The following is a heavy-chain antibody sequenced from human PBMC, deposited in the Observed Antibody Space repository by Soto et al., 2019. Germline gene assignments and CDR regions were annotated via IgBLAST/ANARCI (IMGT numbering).Heavy chain of an antibody. CDR2: IDSGSIDI. V-gene: IGHV3-48*01. D-gene: IGHD6-13*01. CDR1: GFTFSSHS. CDR3: ARGLFERDSWGYFDL. J-gene: IGHJ2*01. Sequence: QLVESGGGLVQPGGSLRHSCAASGFTFSSHSINWVRQAPGKGLEWVSYIDSGSIDIYYADSVKGRFTISRDNAKNSLFVQMNSLRAEDTAVYYCARGLFERDSWGYFDLWGRGTLVTVSP.